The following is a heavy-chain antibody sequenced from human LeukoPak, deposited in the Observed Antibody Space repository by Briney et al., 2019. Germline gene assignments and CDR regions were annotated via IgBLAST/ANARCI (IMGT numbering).Heavy chain of an antibody. CDR2: ISSSSSYI. D-gene: IGHD3-3*01. CDR1: GFTFSSYS. J-gene: IGHJ4*02. CDR3: ARDLGGYYDFWSGPGWKYYFDY. Sequence: GGSLRLSCAASGFTFSSYSMNWVRQAPGKGLGWVSSISSSSSYIYYADSVKGRFTISRDNAKNSLYLQMNSLGAEDTAVYYCARDLGGYYDFWSGPGWKYYFDYWGQGTLVTVSS. V-gene: IGHV3-21*01.